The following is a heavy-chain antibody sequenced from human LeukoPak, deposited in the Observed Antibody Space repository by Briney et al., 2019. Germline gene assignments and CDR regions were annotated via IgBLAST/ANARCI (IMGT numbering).Heavy chain of an antibody. J-gene: IGHJ4*02. CDR2: INPSNSGT. CDR1: GYTFTGYY. CDR3: ARSLGYCSSTSCYGGYYFDY. V-gene: IGHV1-2*06. Sequence: GASVKVSCKASGYTFTGYYMHWVRQAPGQGLEWMGRINPSNSGTNYAQKFQGRVTITADESTSTAYMELSSLRSEDTAVYYCARSLGYCSSTSCYGGYYFDYWGQGTLVTVSS. D-gene: IGHD2-2*01.